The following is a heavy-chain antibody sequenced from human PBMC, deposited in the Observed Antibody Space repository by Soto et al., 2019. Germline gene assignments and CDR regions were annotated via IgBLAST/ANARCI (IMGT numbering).Heavy chain of an antibody. CDR3: ARGYSVVAGTVYFDY. CDR2: IIPIFGTA. J-gene: IGHJ4*02. CDR1: GGTFSSYA. D-gene: IGHD6-19*01. V-gene: IGHV1-69*06. Sequence: ASVKVSCKASGGTFSSYAISWVRQAPGQGLEWMGGIIPIFGTANYAQKFQGRVTITADKSTSTAYMELSSLRSEDTAVYYCARGYSVVAGTVYFDYWGQGTLVTVSS.